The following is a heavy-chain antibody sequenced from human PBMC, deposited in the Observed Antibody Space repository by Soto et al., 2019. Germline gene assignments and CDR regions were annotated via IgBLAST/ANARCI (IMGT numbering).Heavy chain of an antibody. CDR1: GYTFTSYG. D-gene: IGHD3-9*01. Sequence: QVQLVQSGAEVKKPGASVKVSCKASGYTFTSYGISWVRQAPGQGLEWMGWISAYNGNTNYAQKLQGRVTMTTDTSTSTAYMELRSLRSDDTALHYCAREGDYDILTGYYIIHYYYGMDVWGQGTTVTVSS. CDR3: AREGDYDILTGYYIIHYYYGMDV. J-gene: IGHJ6*02. V-gene: IGHV1-18*01. CDR2: ISAYNGNT.